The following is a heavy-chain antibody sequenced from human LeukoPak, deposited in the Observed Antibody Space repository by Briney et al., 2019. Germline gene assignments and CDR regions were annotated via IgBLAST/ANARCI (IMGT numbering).Heavy chain of an antibody. D-gene: IGHD3-22*01. CDR3: ARASGLRITMIVVVLPVDY. Sequence: GGSLRLSCAASGFTFSSYSMNWVRQAPGKGLEWVSSISSSSSYIYYADSVKGRFTISRDNAKNSLYLQMNSLRAEDTAVYYCARASGLRITMIVVVLPVDYWGQGTLVTVSS. CDR2: ISSSSSYI. CDR1: GFTFSSYS. J-gene: IGHJ4*02. V-gene: IGHV3-21*01.